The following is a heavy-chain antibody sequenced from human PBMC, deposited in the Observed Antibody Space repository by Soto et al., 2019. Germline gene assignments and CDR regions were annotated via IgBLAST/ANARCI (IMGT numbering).Heavy chain of an antibody. CDR2: VNPSLTMS. Sequence: QVQLVQSGAEVRKPGAAVRVSCKASAVTVNFYTINWVRQAPGLGLEWVGRVNPSLTMSNYARNFEGRGTITADNSTTTAYMEMRSLRSDDTAIYYCATSYGSGYRAFDYWGQGALVTVSS. D-gene: IGHD3-10*01. V-gene: IGHV1-69*02. CDR3: ATSYGSGYRAFDY. J-gene: IGHJ4*02. CDR1: AVTVNFYT.